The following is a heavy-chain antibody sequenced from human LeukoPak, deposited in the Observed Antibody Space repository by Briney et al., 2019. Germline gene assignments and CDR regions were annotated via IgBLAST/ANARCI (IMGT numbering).Heavy chain of an antibody. Sequence: GRSLRPSCAASGHIFSYHAMHWVRQAPGKGLEWLAYLSHDGTTAYYANSVKGRLTISRDNSKNTLFLQLSSLRTEDTAVYYWPGEGQRLPVEYWGQGTLVTVSS. CDR2: LSHDGTTA. V-gene: IGHV3-30*04. CDR3: PGEGQRLPVEY. CDR1: GHIFSYHA. J-gene: IGHJ4*02. D-gene: IGHD4-11*01.